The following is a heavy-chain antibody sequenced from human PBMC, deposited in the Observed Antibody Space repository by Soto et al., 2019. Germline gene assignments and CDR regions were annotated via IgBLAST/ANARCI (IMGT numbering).Heavy chain of an antibody. CDR3: ARLPYNWNYLDYYYYVMDV. CDR1: GYSFPSYW. D-gene: IGHD1-7*01. V-gene: IGHV5-51*01. CDR2: IYPTSSET. Sequence: GESLKISCKGSGYSFPSYWIGWVRQRPGKGLEWMGIIYPTSSETRYSPSFQGQVTISADKSISTAYLQWSSLKASDTAMYYCARLPYNWNYLDYYYYVMDVWGQGTSVTVSS. J-gene: IGHJ6*02.